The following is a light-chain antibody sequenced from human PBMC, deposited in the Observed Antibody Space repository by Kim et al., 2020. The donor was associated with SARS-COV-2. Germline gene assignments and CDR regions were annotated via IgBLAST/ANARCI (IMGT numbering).Light chain of an antibody. Sequence: AIQLTQSPSSLSASVGDRVTITCRAGQDLDGALAWYQQQPGKAPRLLIFDASSLHYGVPSRFSGTGSGTAFTLTISSLQPEDFATYYCQQFNRYPLTFGGGTKVDIK. CDR1: QDLDGA. CDR2: DAS. V-gene: IGKV1-13*02. CDR3: QQFNRYPLT. J-gene: IGKJ4*01.